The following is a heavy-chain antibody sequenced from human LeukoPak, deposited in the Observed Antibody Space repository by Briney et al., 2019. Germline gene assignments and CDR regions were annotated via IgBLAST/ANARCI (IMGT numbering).Heavy chain of an antibody. J-gene: IGHJ6*02. Sequence: ASVKVSCKASGYTFTTYFIHWMRQAPGQGLEWMGDINPGDGTTTYAQKFQGRVTMTRDTSTSTVYMELSSLRSEDTAVYFCARDRQDFYYGMDVWGQGTTVTLSS. CDR2: INPGDGTT. V-gene: IGHV1-46*01. CDR1: GYTFTTYF. CDR3: ARDRQDFYYGMDV.